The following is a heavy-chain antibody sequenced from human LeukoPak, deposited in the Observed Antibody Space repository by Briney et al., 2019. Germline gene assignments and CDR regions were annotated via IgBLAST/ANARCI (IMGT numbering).Heavy chain of an antibody. CDR2: ISYDGSNK. CDR3: ARVGGLDYDILTGYHDY. D-gene: IGHD3-9*01. V-gene: IGHV3-30-3*01. J-gene: IGHJ4*02. CDR1: GFTFSSYA. Sequence: GRSLRLSCAASGFTFSSYAIHWVRQAPGKGLEWVAVISYDGSNKYYADSVKGRFTISRDNSKNTLYLQMNSLRAEDTAVYYCARVGGLDYDILTGYHDYWGQGTLVTVSS.